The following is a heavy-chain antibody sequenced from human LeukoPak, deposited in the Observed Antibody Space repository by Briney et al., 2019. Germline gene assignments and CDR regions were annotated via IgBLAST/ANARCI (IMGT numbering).Heavy chain of an antibody. D-gene: IGHD1-26*01. CDR3: ASGGGRAIEHDY. J-gene: IGHJ4*02. V-gene: IGHV4-39*07. CDR1: GGSISSSSYY. Sequence: SETLSLTCTVSGGSISSSSYYWGWIRQPPGKGLEWIGSIYYSGSTYYNPSLKSRVTISVDTSKNQFSLKLSSVTAADTAVYYCASGGGRAIEHDYWGRGTLVTVSS. CDR2: IYYSGST.